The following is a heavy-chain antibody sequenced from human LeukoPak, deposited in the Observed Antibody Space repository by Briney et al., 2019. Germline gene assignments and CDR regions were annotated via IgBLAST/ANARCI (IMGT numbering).Heavy chain of an antibody. CDR2: INPNSGGT. CDR1: GYTFTGYF. CDR3: ARGRPGDYFDY. Sequence: ASVTVSCKASGYTFTGYFMHWVRQAPGQGLEWMGWINPNSGGTSYLQNFQGRVTMNRDTSISTAYMDLSRLRSDDTAVYYCARGRPGDYFDYWGQGTLVTVSS. D-gene: IGHD6-25*01. J-gene: IGHJ4*02. V-gene: IGHV1-2*02.